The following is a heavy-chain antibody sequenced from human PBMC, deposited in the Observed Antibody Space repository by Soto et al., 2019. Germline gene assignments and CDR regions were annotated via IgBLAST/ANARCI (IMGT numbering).Heavy chain of an antibody. CDR3: ARGAKWVAAPAHPNWFDP. J-gene: IGHJ5*02. Sequence: SETLSLTCAVYGGSFSGYYWSWIRQPPGKGLEWIGEINHSGSTNYNPSLKSRVTISVDTSKNQFSLKLSSVTAADTAVYYCARGAKWVAAPAHPNWFDPWGQGTLVTVSS. V-gene: IGHV4-34*01. CDR1: GGSFSGYY. CDR2: INHSGST. D-gene: IGHD2-15*01.